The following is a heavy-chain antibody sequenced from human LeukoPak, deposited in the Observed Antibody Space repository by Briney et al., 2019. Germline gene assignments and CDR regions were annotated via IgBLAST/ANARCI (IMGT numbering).Heavy chain of an antibody. D-gene: IGHD3-22*01. CDR2: IKSKTDGGTT. CDR1: GFTFSNAW. CDR3: TTAYYDSSGYYNDY. V-gene: IGHV3-15*01. J-gene: IGHJ4*02. Sequence: GGSLRLSCAASGFTFSNAWMSWVRQAPGKGLVWVGRIKSKTDGGTTDYAAPVKGRFTISRDDSKNTLYLQMNSLKTEDTAVYYCTTAYYDSSGYYNDYWGQGTLVTVSS.